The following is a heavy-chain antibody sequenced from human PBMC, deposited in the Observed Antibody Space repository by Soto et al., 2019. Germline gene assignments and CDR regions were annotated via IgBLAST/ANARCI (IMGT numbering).Heavy chain of an antibody. J-gene: IGHJ6*02. CDR2: INHSGST. Sequence: PSETLSLTCAVYSGSFSGYYWSWIRQPPGKGLEWIGEINHSGSTNYNPSLKSRVTISVDTSKNQFSLKLSSVTAADTAVYYCARGWGVTVATYYYYYYGMDVWGQGTTVTVSS. V-gene: IGHV4-34*01. D-gene: IGHD4-4*01. CDR1: SGSFSGYY. CDR3: ARGWGVTVATYYYYYYGMDV.